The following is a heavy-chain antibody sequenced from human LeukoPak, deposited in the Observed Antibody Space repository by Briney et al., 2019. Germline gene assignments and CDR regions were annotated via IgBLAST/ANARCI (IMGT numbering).Heavy chain of an antibody. CDR2: ISSSGSTI. D-gene: IGHD5-18*01. J-gene: IGHJ4*02. CDR1: GGSFSGYY. V-gene: IGHV3-48*03. Sequence: LSLTCAVYGGSFSGYYWNWVRQAPGKGLEWVSYISSSGSTIYYADSVKGRFTISRDNAKNSLYLQMNSLRSEDTAVYYCARDSRGYSYGFGYWGQGTLVTVSS. CDR3: ARDSRGYSYGFGY.